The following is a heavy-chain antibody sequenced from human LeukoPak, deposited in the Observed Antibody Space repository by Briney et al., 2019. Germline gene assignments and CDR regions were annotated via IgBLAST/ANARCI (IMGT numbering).Heavy chain of an antibody. CDR1: GGSISSSSYY. V-gene: IGHV4-30-4*08. CDR3: ARGSNWGSFGAFDI. J-gene: IGHJ3*02. CDR2: IYYSGST. D-gene: IGHD7-27*01. Sequence: SETLSLTCTVSGGSISSSSYYWGWIRQPPGKGLEWIGYIYYSGSTYYNPSLKSRVTISVDTSKNQFSLKLSSVTAADTAVYYCARGSNWGSFGAFDIWGQGTMVTVSS.